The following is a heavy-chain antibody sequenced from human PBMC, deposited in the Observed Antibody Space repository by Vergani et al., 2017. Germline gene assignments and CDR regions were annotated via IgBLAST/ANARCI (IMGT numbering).Heavy chain of an antibody. CDR3: ARDLQLLYNRFDP. V-gene: IGHV3-33*01. J-gene: IGHJ5*02. CDR2: TWYDGNNK. Sequence: QVQLVESGGGVVQPGRSLRLSCAASGFTFNQYGMHWVRQAPGKGLEWVAVTWYDGNNKQYADSVKGRFTISRDNSKSTMYLQMNSLRDEDTGVYYCARDLQLLYNRFDPWGQRTLVTVSS. D-gene: IGHD1-14*01. CDR1: GFTFNQYG.